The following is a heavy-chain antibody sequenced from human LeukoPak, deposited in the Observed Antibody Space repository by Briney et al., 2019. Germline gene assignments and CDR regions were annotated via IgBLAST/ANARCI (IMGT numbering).Heavy chain of an antibody. CDR3: ARDSGSYCTTTTCYGGYYFDY. Sequence: SETLSLTCTVSGGSISSYYWSWIRQPPGKGLEWIGSISYSGSTYYNPSLKSRVTISVDTSKNQFSLKLSSVTAADTAVYYCARDSGSYCTTTTCYGGYYFDYWGQGTLVTVSS. D-gene: IGHD2-2*01. J-gene: IGHJ4*02. CDR2: ISYSGST. CDR1: GGSISSYY. V-gene: IGHV4-59*05.